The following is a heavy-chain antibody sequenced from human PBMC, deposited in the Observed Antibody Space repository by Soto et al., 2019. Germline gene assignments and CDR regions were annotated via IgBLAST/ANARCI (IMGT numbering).Heavy chain of an antibody. CDR1: GFTFGDYA. D-gene: IGHD3-22*01. J-gene: IGHJ4*02. CDR3: AREIYDSSGYYAPFDY. CDR2: ISSSSSTI. Sequence: GGSLSLSCTASGFTFGDYAMNWVRQAPGKGLEWVSYISSSSSTIYYADSVKGRFTISRDNAKNSLYLQMNSLRAEDTAVYYCAREIYDSSGYYAPFDYWGQGTLVPVSS. V-gene: IGHV3-48*01.